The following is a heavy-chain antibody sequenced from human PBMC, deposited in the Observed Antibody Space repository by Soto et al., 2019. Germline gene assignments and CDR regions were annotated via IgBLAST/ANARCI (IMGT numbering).Heavy chain of an antibody. CDR2: FDPEDGET. CDR1: AYTLPELP. D-gene: IGHD3-22*01. CDR3: ATASYNYYDSSGYPFDY. J-gene: IGHJ4*02. V-gene: IGHV1-24*01. Sequence: ASVPVSLKSSAYTLPELPIHSVRQPPGRGLEWMGGFDPEDGETIYAQKFQGRVTMTEDTSTDTAYMELSSLRSEDTAVYYCATASYNYYDSSGYPFDYWGQGTLVTAPQ.